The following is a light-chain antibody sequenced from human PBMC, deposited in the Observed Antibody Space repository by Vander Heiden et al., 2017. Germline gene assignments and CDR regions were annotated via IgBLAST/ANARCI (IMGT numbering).Light chain of an antibody. CDR3: QQYGTSYT. V-gene: IGKV3-20*01. Sequence: EIVLTQSPGTLSLSPGERATLSCRASQSITNRYLTWYQQKPGQAPRRLISGVSSRAAGIPDRFSGSGSGTDFSLTIDRLEPEDFAVYYCQQYGTSYTFGQGTKLEIK. CDR2: GVS. J-gene: IGKJ2*01. CDR1: QSITNRY.